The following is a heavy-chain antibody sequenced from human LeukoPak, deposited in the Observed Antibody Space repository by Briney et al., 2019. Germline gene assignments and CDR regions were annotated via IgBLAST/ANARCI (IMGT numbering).Heavy chain of an antibody. Sequence: GGSLRLSCAASGFTLEDYGIHWVRHVPGKGLEWVSGVTWSSRSKKYADSVRGRFSISRDDANNSLFLQMNNLRPEDTALYYCAKDSEARSISWYSHFDLWGRGTLVTVSS. D-gene: IGHD6-13*01. CDR1: GFTLEDYG. CDR3: AKDSEARSISWYSHFDL. V-gene: IGHV3-9*01. J-gene: IGHJ2*01. CDR2: VTWSSRSK.